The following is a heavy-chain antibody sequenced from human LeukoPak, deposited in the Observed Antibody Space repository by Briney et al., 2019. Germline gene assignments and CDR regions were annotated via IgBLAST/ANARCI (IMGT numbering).Heavy chain of an antibody. J-gene: IGHJ6*02. Sequence: PSETLSLTCAVYGGSFSGYYWSWIRQPPGKGLEWIGEINHSGSTNYNPSLKSRVTISVDTSKNQFSLKLSSVTAADTAVYYCARVGPRRPTGMPIGYYGMDVWGQGTTVTVSS. CDR1: GGSFSGYY. CDR3: ARVGPRRPTGMPIGYYGMDV. V-gene: IGHV4-34*01. D-gene: IGHD1-14*01. CDR2: INHSGST.